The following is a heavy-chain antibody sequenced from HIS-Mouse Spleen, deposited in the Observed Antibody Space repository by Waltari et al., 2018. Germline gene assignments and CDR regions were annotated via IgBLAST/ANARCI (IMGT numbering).Heavy chain of an antibody. CDR2: IDWDEDK. CDR1: GFSLSTSGMC. Sequence: QVTLRESGPALVKPTQTLTLTCTFSGFSLSTSGMCVSWIRQPPGKALEWLARIDWDEDKYYSTSLKTRLTISRDTSKNQVFLTMTNMDPLDTATYYCARIAEGYTSGWYAFDYWGQGTLVTVSS. CDR3: ARIAEGYTSGWYAFDY. V-gene: IGHV2-70*15. J-gene: IGHJ4*02. D-gene: IGHD6-19*01.